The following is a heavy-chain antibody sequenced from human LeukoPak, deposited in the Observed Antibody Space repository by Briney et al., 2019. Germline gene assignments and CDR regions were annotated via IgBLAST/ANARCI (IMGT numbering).Heavy chain of an antibody. Sequence: SETLSLTCAVYGGSFSFYYWSWIRQPPGKGLEWIGEINHSGSTNYNPSLKSRATLSVDKSKNQFSLKLSSISAADTAVYYCARRNYGDSDDALDIWGQGTMVTVSS. CDR1: GGSFSFYY. CDR2: INHSGST. V-gene: IGHV4-34*01. D-gene: IGHD4-17*01. CDR3: ARRNYGDSDDALDI. J-gene: IGHJ3*02.